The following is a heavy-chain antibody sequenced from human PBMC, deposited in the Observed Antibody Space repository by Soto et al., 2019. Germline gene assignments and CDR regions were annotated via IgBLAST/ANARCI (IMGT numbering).Heavy chain of an antibody. J-gene: IGHJ5*02. CDR3: ARVPFGDNWFDP. CDR1: GGSISSGDYY. Sequence: QVQLQESGPGLVKPSQTLSLTCTVSGGSISSGDYYWSWIRQPPGKGLEWIGYIYYSGSTYYNPSLRSRVTLSVDTSKNQSSLKLSSVTAADTAVYYCARVPFGDNWFDPWGQGTLVTVSS. CDR2: IYYSGST. D-gene: IGHD3-16*01. V-gene: IGHV4-30-4*01.